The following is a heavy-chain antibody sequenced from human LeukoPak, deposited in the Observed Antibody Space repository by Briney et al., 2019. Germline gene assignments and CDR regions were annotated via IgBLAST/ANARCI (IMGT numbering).Heavy chain of an antibody. D-gene: IGHD1-26*01. Sequence: KPSDTLSLTCTVSGGSISSSSYYWGWIRQPPGKGMEWIGSMYYRGSSCYNPSLKSRVTMSVDTSKNQFSLKLSSVTVADTAVYYCANAASYSVDYWGQGTLVTVSS. J-gene: IGHJ4*02. CDR2: MYYRGSS. CDR1: GGSISSSSYY. V-gene: IGHV4-39*01. CDR3: ANAASYSVDY.